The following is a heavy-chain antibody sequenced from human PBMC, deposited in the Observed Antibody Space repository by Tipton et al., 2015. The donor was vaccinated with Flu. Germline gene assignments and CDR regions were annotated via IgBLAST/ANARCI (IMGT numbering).Heavy chain of an antibody. J-gene: IGHJ3*02. D-gene: IGHD6-19*01. V-gene: IGHV4-38-2*01. CDR1: GDSIGSRYY. CDR2: VHRSGST. CDR3: ARWGSSGDVVI. Sequence: TLSLTCSVFGDSIGSRYYWAWIRQPPGKGLEWIGNVHRSGSTYYNPSLKSRVTMSVDTSKNQFSLRLNSVTAADTAVYYCARWGSSGDVVIWGQGTMVTVSS.